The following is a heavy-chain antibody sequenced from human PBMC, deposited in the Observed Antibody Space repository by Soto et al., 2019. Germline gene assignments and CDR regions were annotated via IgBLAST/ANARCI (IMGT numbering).Heavy chain of an antibody. CDR3: ARVIRSSGWYGAFDI. J-gene: IGHJ3*02. CDR1: GYTFTSYA. CDR2: INAGNGNT. Sequence: QVQLVQSGAEVKKPGASVKVSCKASGYTFTSYAMHWVRQAPGQRLEWMGWINAGNGNTKYSQKFQGRVTITRDTSASTAYMELSSLRSEDTAVYYCARVIRSSGWYGAFDIWGQGTMVTVSS. D-gene: IGHD6-19*01. V-gene: IGHV1-3*01.